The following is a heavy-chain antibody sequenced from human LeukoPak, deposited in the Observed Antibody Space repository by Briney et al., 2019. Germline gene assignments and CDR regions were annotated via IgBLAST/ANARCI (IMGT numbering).Heavy chain of an antibody. D-gene: IGHD1-26*01. V-gene: IGHV3-7*01. CDR3: ARGSEWELLSCDY. CDR1: GFTFGSCW. Sequence: PGGSLRLSCAASGFTFGSCWMNWVRQTPGKGLEWVANINQDGSQKFYVDSVKGRFTISRDNAKNSLYLQMNSLRAEDTAVYYCARGSEWELLSCDYWGQGTLVTVSS. CDR2: INQDGSQK. J-gene: IGHJ4*02.